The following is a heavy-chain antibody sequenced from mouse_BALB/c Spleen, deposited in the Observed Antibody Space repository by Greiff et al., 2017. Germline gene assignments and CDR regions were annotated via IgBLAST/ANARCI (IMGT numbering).Heavy chain of an antibody. J-gene: IGHJ2*01. V-gene: IGHV1-7*01. Sequence: VQLLESGAELVKPGASVKMSCKASGYTFTSYWMHWVKQRPGQGLEWIGYINPSTGYTEYNQKFKDKATLTADKSSSTAYMQLSSLTSEDSAVYYGARSSSLYFDYWGQGTTLTVSA. CDR2: INPSTGYT. CDR3: ARSSSLYFDY. CDR1: GYTFTSYW.